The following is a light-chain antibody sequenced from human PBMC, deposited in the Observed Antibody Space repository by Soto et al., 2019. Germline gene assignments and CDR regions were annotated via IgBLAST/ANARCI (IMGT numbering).Light chain of an antibody. CDR1: SSDVGGYNY. V-gene: IGLV2-14*03. CDR2: DVS. Sequence: QSALTQPASVSGSPGQSITISCTGTSSDVGGYNYVSWYQHHPGKAPKLMIYDVSNRPSGVSNRFSGSKSGNTASLIISGLQAEDEADYYCSSYTSSSTLSTYVFGTGTKDTVL. CDR3: SSYTSSSTLSTYV. J-gene: IGLJ1*01.